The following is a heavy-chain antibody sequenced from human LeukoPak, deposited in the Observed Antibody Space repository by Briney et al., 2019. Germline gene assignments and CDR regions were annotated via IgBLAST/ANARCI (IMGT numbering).Heavy chain of an antibody. CDR3: AKYSYYYGSGSYADY. J-gene: IGHJ4*02. D-gene: IGHD3-10*01. CDR2: ISGSGGST. CDR1: GFTFSSYA. V-gene: IGHV3-23*01. Sequence: GGSLRLSCAASGFTFSSYAMSWVRQAPGKGLEWVSAISGSGGSTYYADSVKGRFTISRDNSKNTLYLQMNSLRAEDTAVYYCAKYSYYYGSGSYADYWGQGTLVTVSS.